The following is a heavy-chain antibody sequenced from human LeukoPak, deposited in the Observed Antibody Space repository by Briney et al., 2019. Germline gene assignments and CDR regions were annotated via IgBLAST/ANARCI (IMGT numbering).Heavy chain of an antibody. Sequence: GGSLRLSCAASGFSFSNSWMNWVRQAPGQGLEWVANINPDGSRGCYVDSVKGRFTISRDNAKNSLYLQMNSLRAEDTAVYYCARGARSYYYYGMDVWGQGTTVTVSS. CDR2: INPDGSRG. V-gene: IGHV3-7*03. J-gene: IGHJ6*02. CDR1: GFSFSNSW. CDR3: ARGARSYYYYGMDV.